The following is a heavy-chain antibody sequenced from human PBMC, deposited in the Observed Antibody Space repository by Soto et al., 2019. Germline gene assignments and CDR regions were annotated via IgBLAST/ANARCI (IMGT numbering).Heavy chain of an antibody. CDR3: ARHISGPLGYDGMDV. J-gene: IGHJ6*02. V-gene: IGHV4-39*01. Sequence: QLQLQESGPGLVKPSETLSLTCTVSGGSISSSSYYWGWIRQPPGKGLEWIGSIYYSGSTYYNQSLKSRVTISVDTSKNPCSLKLSSVTAADTAVDYCARHISGPLGYDGMDVWGQGTTVTVSS. CDR2: IYYSGST. D-gene: IGHD6-19*01. CDR1: GGSISSSSYY.